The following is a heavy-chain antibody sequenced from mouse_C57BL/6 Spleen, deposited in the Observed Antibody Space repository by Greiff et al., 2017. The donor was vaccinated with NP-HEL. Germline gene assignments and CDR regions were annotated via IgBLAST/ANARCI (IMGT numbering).Heavy chain of an antibody. CDR3: ARRDDSGGFAY. V-gene: IGHV5-17*01. CDR1: GFTFSDYG. Sequence: EVQVVESGGGLVKPGGSLKLSCAASGFTFSDYGMHWVRQAPEKGLEWVAYISSGSSTIYYADTVKGRFTISRDNAKNTLFLQMTSLRSEDTAMYYCARRDDSGGFAYWGQGTLVTVSA. J-gene: IGHJ3*01. CDR2: ISSGSSTI. D-gene: IGHD2-13*01.